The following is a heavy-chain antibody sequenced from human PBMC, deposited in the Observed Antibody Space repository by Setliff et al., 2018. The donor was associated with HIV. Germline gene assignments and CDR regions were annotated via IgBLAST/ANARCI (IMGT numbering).Heavy chain of an antibody. CDR1: GFASGKVFSSYW. Sequence: GGSLRLSCVASGFASGKVFSSYWMSWVRQAPGKGPEWVANIHKTGSEQYYVDSVKGRFTISRDNINNFVYLQMNDLTVEDTGVYYCAGSAGYFFQADWGQGTLVTVSS. V-gene: IGHV3-7*01. D-gene: IGHD1-1*01. J-gene: IGHJ1*01. CDR2: IHKTGSEQ. CDR3: AGSAGYFFQAD.